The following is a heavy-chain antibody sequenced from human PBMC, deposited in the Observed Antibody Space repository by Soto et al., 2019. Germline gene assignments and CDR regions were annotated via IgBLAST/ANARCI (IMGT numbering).Heavy chain of an antibody. J-gene: IGHJ4*02. D-gene: IGHD5-18*01. V-gene: IGHV3-30*03. Sequence: QAQLVESGGGVVQPGRSLRLSCAASGFACSSYGMHWVRQVPGTGLEWVAVISYDGSLQHYADSVKGRFTISRDNSKNMVLLQMSSLRAEDTAVYYCVSDRGYGHASVPYSWGQGTLVSVSS. CDR2: ISYDGSLQ. CDR3: VSDRGYGHASVPYS. CDR1: GFACSSYG.